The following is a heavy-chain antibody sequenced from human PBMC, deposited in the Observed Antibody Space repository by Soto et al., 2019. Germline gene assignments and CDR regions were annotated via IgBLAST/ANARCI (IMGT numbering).Heavy chain of an antibody. V-gene: IGHV1-69*02. CDR2: VIPILGIA. J-gene: IGHJ4*02. CDR3: AGGGSHVY. CDR1: GGTFSSYT. D-gene: IGHD3-10*01. Sequence: QVQPVQSGAEVKKPGSSVKVSCKASGGTFSSYTISWVRQAPGQGLEWMGRVIPILGIANYAQKFQGRVTITADKSTSTAYMGLSSLRAEDTAVYYCAGGGSHVYGGQGTLVTVSS.